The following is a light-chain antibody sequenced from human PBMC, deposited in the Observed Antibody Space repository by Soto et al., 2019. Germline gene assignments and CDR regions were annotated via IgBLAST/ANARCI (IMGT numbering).Light chain of an antibody. J-gene: IGKJ1*01. CDR1: QSINW. Sequence: DIQLAQSPSTLSASVGDRLIITCRATQSINWLAWYQQKPGKAPKLLIFEACRLESGVPSRFSGSGSGTEFTLTISSLQPDDFGTYYCQHYDTYSPMWTFGQGTKVDVK. CDR2: EAC. V-gene: IGKV1-5*03. CDR3: QHYDTYSPMWT.